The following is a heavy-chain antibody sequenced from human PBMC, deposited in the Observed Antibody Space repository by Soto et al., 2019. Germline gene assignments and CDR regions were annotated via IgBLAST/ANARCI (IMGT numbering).Heavy chain of an antibody. CDR2: IYYSGAT. CDR3: ATRPPGATWYGVFDY. J-gene: IGHJ4*02. Sequence: PSETLSLTCAVSGGSISSGGYYWSWIRQPPGKGLEWIGYIYYSGATNYNPSLETRVTISLDSSKNQFSLELNSVTAADTAVYYCATRPPGATWYGVFDYWSQGTLVTVSS. CDR1: GGSISSGGYY. D-gene: IGHD6-13*01. V-gene: IGHV4-61*08.